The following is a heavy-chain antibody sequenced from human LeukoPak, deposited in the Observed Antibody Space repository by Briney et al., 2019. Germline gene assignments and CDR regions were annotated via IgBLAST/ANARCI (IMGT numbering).Heavy chain of an antibody. D-gene: IGHD1-26*01. CDR2: ISGSGGST. CDR3: AAKGNGYTGIYVFAH. V-gene: IGHV3-23*01. CDR1: GFTFSSYA. Sequence: GGSLRLSCAASGFTFSSYAMSWVRQAPGKGLEWVSAISGSGGSTYYADSVKGRFTISRDTSDNTLNLQMNGLGAEDSAVYYCAAKGNGYTGIYVFAHWGQGTLVTVSA. J-gene: IGHJ4*02.